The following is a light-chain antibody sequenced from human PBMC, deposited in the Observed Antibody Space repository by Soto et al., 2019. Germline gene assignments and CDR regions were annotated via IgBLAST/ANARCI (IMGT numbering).Light chain of an antibody. CDR3: QQSYGTPVT. CDR1: QSISNY. J-gene: IGKJ4*01. V-gene: IGKV1-39*01. Sequence: ILMTQSPSSLSASVGDRVTITCRASQSISNYLNWYQQKPGKAPEILISVASSLQSGVPSRFSASGSGSEFTLTISSLQPEDCATYYCQQSYGTPVTFGGGTKVEIK. CDR2: VAS.